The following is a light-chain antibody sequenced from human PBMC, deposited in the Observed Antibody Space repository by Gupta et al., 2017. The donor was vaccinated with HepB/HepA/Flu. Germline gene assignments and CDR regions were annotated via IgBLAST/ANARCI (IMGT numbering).Light chain of an antibody. CDR2: GAS. V-gene: IGKV3-20*01. J-gene: IGKJ5*01. CDR3: QQYGSSPPKFT. Sequence: VLTQSPGTLSLSPGERATLSCRASQSVGSSYLAWYKQKPGQAPRLLIYGASSRATCIPDMFSGSGSGTDFTLTISRLEPEDFAVYYCQQYGSSPPKFTFGPGTRVEIK. CDR1: QSVGSSY.